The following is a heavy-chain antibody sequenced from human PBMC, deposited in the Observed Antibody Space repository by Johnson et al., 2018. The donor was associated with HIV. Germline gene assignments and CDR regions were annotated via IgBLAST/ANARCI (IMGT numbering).Heavy chain of an antibody. Sequence: VQLVESGGGLVQPGRSLRLSCTASGFTFGDYAMSWVRQAPGKGLEWVGFIRSKAYGGTTEYAASVKGRFTISRDDSKSIAYLQMNSLKTEDTAVYYCATSKGGPYSSSWGEAFDIWGQGTMVTVSS. J-gene: IGHJ3*02. CDR3: ATSKGGPYSSSWGEAFDI. V-gene: IGHV3-49*04. D-gene: IGHD6-13*01. CDR1: GFTFGDYA. CDR2: IRSKAYGGTT.